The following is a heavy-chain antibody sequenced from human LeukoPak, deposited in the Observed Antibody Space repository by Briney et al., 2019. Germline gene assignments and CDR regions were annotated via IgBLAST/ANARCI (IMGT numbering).Heavy chain of an antibody. CDR2: IYYSGST. CDR1: GGSISSSSYY. J-gene: IGHJ4*02. CDR3: ARHNSAPARLDY. D-gene: IGHD2/OR15-2a*01. Sequence: PSETLSLTCTVSGGSISSSSYYWGWIRQPPGKGLEWIGNIYYSGSTYYNPSLKSRVTISVDTSKNQFSLKLRSVTAADTAVYYCARHNSAPARLDYWGQGTLVSVSS. V-gene: IGHV4-39*01.